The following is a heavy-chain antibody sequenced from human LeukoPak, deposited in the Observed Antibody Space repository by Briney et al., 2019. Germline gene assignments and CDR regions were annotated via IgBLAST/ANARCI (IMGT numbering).Heavy chain of an antibody. CDR1: GNRFTSYW. CDR2: IYPGDSNT. CDR3: ARGLSMSPWGEYFQY. D-gene: IGHD2/OR15-2a*01. J-gene: IGHJ1*01. Sequence: GESLKISCEGSGNRFTSYWIGWVRQMPGKGLEWMGVIYPGDSNTRYRPSFQGQVTISVDRSLNTAYLQWTNLKASDTAVYYCARGLSMSPWGEYFQYWGQGTLVTVSS. V-gene: IGHV5-51*01.